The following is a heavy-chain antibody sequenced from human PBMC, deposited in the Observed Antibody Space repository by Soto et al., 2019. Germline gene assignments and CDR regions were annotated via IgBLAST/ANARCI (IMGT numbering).Heavy chain of an antibody. V-gene: IGHV4-39*02. CDR1: GGSISSSSYY. D-gene: IGHD6-13*01. CDR2: IYYSGST. CDR3: AREGVAAAGTELDWFDP. Sequence: PSETLSLTCTVSGGSISSSSYYWGWIRQPPGKGLEWIGSIYYSGSTYYNPSLKSRVTISVDTSKNQFSLKLSSVTAADTAVYYCAREGVAAAGTELDWFDPWGQGTLVTVSS. J-gene: IGHJ5*02.